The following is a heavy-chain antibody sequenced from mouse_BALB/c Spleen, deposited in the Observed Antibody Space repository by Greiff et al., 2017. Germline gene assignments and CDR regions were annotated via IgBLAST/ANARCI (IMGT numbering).Heavy chain of an antibody. Sequence: EVQRVESGGDLVKPGGSLKLSCAASGFTFSSYGMSWVRQTPDKRLEWVATISSGGSYTYYPDSVKGRFTISRDNAKNTLYLQMSSLKSEDTAMYYCARLLLRYFDVWGAGTTVTVSS. V-gene: IGHV5-6*01. D-gene: IGHD2-10*01. CDR3: ARLLLRYFDV. CDR1: GFTFSSYG. CDR2: ISSGGSYT. J-gene: IGHJ1*01.